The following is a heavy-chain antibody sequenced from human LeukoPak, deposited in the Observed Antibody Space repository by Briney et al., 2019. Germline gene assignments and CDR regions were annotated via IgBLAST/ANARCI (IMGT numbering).Heavy chain of an antibody. CDR2: IRYDGSSK. D-gene: IGHD6-13*01. CDR1: GFTFSNYG. J-gene: IGHJ4*02. Sequence: PGGSLRLSCAASGFTFSNYGMHWVRQAPGKGLEWVAFIRYDGSSKYYAGSVKGRFTISRDNSKNTLYLQMNSLRVEDTAVYYCAKDRDYSSSWPRYYFDYWGQGTLVTVSS. CDR3: AKDRDYSSSWPRYYFDY. V-gene: IGHV3-30*02.